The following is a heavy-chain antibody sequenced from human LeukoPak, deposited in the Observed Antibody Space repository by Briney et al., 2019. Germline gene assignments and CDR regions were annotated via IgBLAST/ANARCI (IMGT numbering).Heavy chain of an antibody. Sequence: PGGSLRLSCAASGFIVSSNYVSSVRQAPGKGLEWVSAIYSGGSTYYSDCVKSRLTLSRDNSKNTLYLQMNRLRAEDTAVYYCARDSAPGGESNGFDPWGQGTLVTVSS. CDR1: GFIVSSNY. J-gene: IGHJ5*02. CDR2: IYSGGST. CDR3: ARDSAPGGESNGFDP. V-gene: IGHV3-66*02. D-gene: IGHD3-10*01.